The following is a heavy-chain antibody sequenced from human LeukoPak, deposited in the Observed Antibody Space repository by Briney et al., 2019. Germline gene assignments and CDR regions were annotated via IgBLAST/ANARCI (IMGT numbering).Heavy chain of an antibody. Sequence: SETLSLTCTVSGGSISSGDYYWRWIRPPPGKGLEWIGYIYYSGSTYYNPSLKSRVTISVDTSKNQFSLKLSSVTAADTAVYYCARSYYDILTGPGGFDIWGQGTMVTVSS. CDR1: GGSISSGDYY. D-gene: IGHD3-9*01. CDR2: IYYSGST. V-gene: IGHV4-30-4*01. J-gene: IGHJ3*02. CDR3: ARSYYDILTGPGGFDI.